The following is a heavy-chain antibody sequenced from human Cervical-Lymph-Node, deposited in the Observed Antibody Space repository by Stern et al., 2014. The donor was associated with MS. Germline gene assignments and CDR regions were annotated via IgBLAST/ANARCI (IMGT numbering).Heavy chain of an antibody. Sequence: EVQLVESGGGLVQPGGSLRLSCPASGFTFSSYSMNWVRQAPGKRLEWISYISSSRSKTYHAASVKSRFTISQGNANNTLYVHMNSLRDEDAAVYYLARANYDFCSGNSSFQRYYYGMDFWGQGTTVTVSS. CDR2: ISSSRSKT. CDR3: ARANYDFCSGNSSFQRYYYGMDF. CDR1: GFTFSSYS. V-gene: IGHV3-48*02. J-gene: IGHJ6*02. D-gene: IGHD3-3*01.